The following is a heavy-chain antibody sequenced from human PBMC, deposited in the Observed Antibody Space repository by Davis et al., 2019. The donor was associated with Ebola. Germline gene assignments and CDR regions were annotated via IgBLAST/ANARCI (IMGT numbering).Heavy chain of an antibody. CDR2: IHHSGST. D-gene: IGHD7-27*01. CDR3: ARHWGRSFDM. V-gene: IGHV4-34*01. CDR1: GASFSDHF. Sequence: MPGGSLRLSCAVYGASFSDHFWSWIRQPPGQGLEWIGEIHHSGSTERNSSLRSRVTISPDTSKNQFSLKLSSVTAADTAVYYCARHWGRSFDMWGQGTVVTVSS. J-gene: IGHJ3*02.